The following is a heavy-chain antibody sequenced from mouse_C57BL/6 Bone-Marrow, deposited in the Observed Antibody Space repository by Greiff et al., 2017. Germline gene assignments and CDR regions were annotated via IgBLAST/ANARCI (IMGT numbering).Heavy chain of an antibody. J-gene: IGHJ2*01. CDR3: ARCPLRYYFDY. D-gene: IGHD1-1*01. Sequence: QVQLQQPGAELVKPGASVKLSCKASGYTFTSYWMQWVKQRPGQGLEWIGEIDPSDSYTNYNQKFKGKATLTVDTSSSTAYMQRSSLTSEDSAVYYCARCPLRYYFDYWGQGTTLTVSS. CDR1: GYTFTSYW. CDR2: IDPSDSYT. V-gene: IGHV1-50*01.